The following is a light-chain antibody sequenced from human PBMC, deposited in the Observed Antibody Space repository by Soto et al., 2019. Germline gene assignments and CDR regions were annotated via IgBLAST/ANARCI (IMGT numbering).Light chain of an antibody. J-gene: IGKJ4*01. CDR3: QQTFSNLLS. Sequence: IQLTQSQSSLSASAGDRVTIACRASESISNYLSWYQLKPGEAPKVLIYSASTLRDGVPSRFSGTGSGTEFTLSISSFQPEDVATYFCQQTFSNLLSFGGGTKVEIK. CDR2: SAS. V-gene: IGKV1-39*01. CDR1: ESISNY.